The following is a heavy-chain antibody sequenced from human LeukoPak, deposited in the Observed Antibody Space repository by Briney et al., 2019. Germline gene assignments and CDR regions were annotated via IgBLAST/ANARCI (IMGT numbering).Heavy chain of an antibody. J-gene: IGHJ6*03. Sequence: SETLSLTCSVSGGSISSYYWTWIRQAPGKGLEWIGYVYYRVSTKSNPSLKSRVSISQDTTKNQVSLKLSSVTAADTAVYYCARQESGPYHYMDVWGKGTTVTVSS. CDR3: ARQESGPYHYMDV. CDR1: GGSISSYY. D-gene: IGHD3-3*01. CDR2: VYYRVST. V-gene: IGHV4-59*08.